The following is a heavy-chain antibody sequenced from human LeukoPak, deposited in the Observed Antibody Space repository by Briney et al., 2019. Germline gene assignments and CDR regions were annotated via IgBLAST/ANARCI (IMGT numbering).Heavy chain of an antibody. CDR2: INPNSGGT. CDR1: GYTFTGYY. CDR3: ARGRGSYSNWFDP. Sequence: ASVKVSCKASGYTFTGYYMHWVRQAPGQGLEWMGRINPNSGGTNYAQKFQGRVTMTRDTSISTAYMELSRLRSDDTAVYYCARGRGSYSNWFDPWGQGTLVTVSS. J-gene: IGHJ5*02. V-gene: IGHV1-2*06. D-gene: IGHD1-26*01.